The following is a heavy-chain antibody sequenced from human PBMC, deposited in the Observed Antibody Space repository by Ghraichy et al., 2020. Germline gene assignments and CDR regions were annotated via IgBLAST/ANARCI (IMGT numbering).Heavy chain of an antibody. J-gene: IGHJ4*02. CDR2: ISGSGGST. V-gene: IGHV3-23*01. CDR1: GFTLSSYA. Sequence: LSLTCAASGFTLSSYAMSWVRQAPGKGLEWVSGISGSGGSTYYADSVKGRFTISRDNSKNTLYLQMNSLRAEDTAVYYCAKVNTYYYDSSGYFPLDYWGQGTLVTVSS. CDR3: AKVNTYYYDSSGYFPLDY. D-gene: IGHD3-22*01.